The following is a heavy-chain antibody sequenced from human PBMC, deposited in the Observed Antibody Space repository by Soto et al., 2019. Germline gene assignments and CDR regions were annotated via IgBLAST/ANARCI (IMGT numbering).Heavy chain of an antibody. D-gene: IGHD6-13*01. J-gene: IGHJ4*02. CDR1: GFTFSDYA. V-gene: IGHV3-64*01. Sequence: GGSLRLSCAASGFTFSDYAMHWVRQAPGKGLQYVAAINSDATRTYYANSVKGRFTISRDNARNTLYLQMGSLRSEDMAIYYCARDAIAISGNAFDYWGPGTLVTVSS. CDR2: INSDATRT. CDR3: ARDAIAISGNAFDY.